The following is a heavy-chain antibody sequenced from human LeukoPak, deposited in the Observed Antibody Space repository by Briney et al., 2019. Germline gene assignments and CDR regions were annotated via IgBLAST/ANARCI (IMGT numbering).Heavy chain of an antibody. D-gene: IGHD3-10*02. J-gene: IGHJ6*04. Sequence: GGSLRLSCAASGFTFTTYWLGWVRQPPGKGLEWVSSITSSSSYIYYADSVKGRFTISRDNAKNSLYLQMNSLRAEDTAVYYCAELGITMIGGVWGKGTTVTISS. CDR3: AELGITMIGGV. V-gene: IGHV3-21*01. CDR1: GFTFTTYW. CDR2: ITSSSSYI.